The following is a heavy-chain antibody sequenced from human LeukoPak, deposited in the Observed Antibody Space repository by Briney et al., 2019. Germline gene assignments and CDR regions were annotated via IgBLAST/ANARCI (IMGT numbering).Heavy chain of an antibody. CDR3: ARGVAGRAPNIPPYYFAY. CDR2: ISSRSGYI. V-gene: IGHV3-21*01. CDR1: GFTFSSYS. Sequence: PGGSLRLSCAASGFTFSSYSMNWVRQAPGKRLEWVSSISSRSGYIYYADSVKGRFTISRDNAKNSLYLQMNSLRAEDTAVYYCARGVAGRAPNIPPYYFAYWGQGTLVTVSS. D-gene: IGHD2/OR15-2a*01. J-gene: IGHJ4*02.